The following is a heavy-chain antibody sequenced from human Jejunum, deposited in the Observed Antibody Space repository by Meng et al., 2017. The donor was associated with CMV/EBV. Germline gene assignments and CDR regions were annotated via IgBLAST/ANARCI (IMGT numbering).Heavy chain of an antibody. J-gene: IGHJ4*02. CDR1: GFTFSNYG. CDR3: VKDINSGFYFTY. V-gene: IGHV3-7*01. CDR2: IKADGTQE. Sequence: SGFTFSNYGMFWVRQAPGKGLEWVDNIKADGTQEHYVDSVKGRFTISRDNAKNSLYLQMNSLRVEDTALYYCVKDINSGFYFTYWGQGTLVTVSS. D-gene: IGHD1-26*01.